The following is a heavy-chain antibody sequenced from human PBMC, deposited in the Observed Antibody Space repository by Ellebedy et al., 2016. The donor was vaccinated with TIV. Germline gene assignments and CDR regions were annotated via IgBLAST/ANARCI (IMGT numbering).Heavy chain of an antibody. CDR2: IIPIFGTA. J-gene: IGHJ5*02. V-gene: IGHV1-69*13. CDR1: RGTFSSYA. CDR3: ARAPYCGGDCHNNWFNP. Sequence: ASVKVSXKASRGTFSSYAISWVRQAPGQGLEWMGGIIPIFGTANYAQKFQGRVTITADESTSTAYMELSSLRSEDTAVYYCARAPYCGGDCHNNWFNPWGQGTLVTVSS. D-gene: IGHD2-21*01.